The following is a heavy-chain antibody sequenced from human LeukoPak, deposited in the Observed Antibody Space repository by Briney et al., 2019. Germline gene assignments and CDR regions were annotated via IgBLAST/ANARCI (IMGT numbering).Heavy chain of an antibody. D-gene: IGHD2-15*01. CDR3: AKDSPVATR. CDR1: GFTFDDYA. V-gene: IGHV3-23*01. CDR2: ITDSGDGT. J-gene: IGHJ4*02. Sequence: GGSLRLSCAASGFTFDDYAMHWVRQAPGKGLEWVSSITDSGDGTYYADSVKGRFTISRDDSKNTLYLQMNSLRVDDTAVYYCAKDSPVATRWGQGTLVTVSP.